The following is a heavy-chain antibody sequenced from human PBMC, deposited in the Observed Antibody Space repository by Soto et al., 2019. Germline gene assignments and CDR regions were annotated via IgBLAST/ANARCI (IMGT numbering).Heavy chain of an antibody. J-gene: IGHJ6*02. V-gene: IGHV4-59*01. D-gene: IGHD3-3*01. CDR2: IYYSGST. Sequence: SETLSLTCTVSGGSISSYYWSWIRQPPGKGLEWIGYIYYSGSTNYNPSLKSRVTISVDTSKNQFSLKLSSVTAADTAVYYCARGGYYDFWSGYGMDVWGQGTTVTVSS. CDR1: GGSISSYY. CDR3: ARGGYYDFWSGYGMDV.